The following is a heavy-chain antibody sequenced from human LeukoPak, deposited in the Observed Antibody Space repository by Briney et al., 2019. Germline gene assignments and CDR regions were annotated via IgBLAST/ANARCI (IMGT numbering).Heavy chain of an antibody. CDR2: IYYRGST. CDR3: AKQPSKAAAGTGY. Sequence: SETLSLTCTVSGGSISSSHYFWGWIRQPPGKGLEWVGSIYYRGSTYFNPSLKSRVTISVDTSKNQFSLKLSSVTAADTAVYYCAKQPSKAAAGTGYWGRGILVTVSS. D-gene: IGHD6-13*01. V-gene: IGHV4-39*01. CDR1: GGSISSSHYF. J-gene: IGHJ4*02.